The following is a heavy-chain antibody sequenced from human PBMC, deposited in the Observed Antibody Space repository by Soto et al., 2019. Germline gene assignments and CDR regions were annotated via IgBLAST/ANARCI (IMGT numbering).Heavy chain of an antibody. Sequence: QITLKESGPTLVKPTQTLTLTCTFSGFSLSTSGVGVGWIRQPPGKALEWLALIYWDDDKRYSPSLKSRLTITKDPSKNQVVLTMTNMDPVDTATYYCAHRRRSGANEIWFGEFFDYWGQGTLVTVSS. CDR2: IYWDDDK. CDR3: AHRRRSGANEIWFGEFFDY. D-gene: IGHD3-10*01. V-gene: IGHV2-5*02. CDR1: GFSLSTSGVG. J-gene: IGHJ4*02.